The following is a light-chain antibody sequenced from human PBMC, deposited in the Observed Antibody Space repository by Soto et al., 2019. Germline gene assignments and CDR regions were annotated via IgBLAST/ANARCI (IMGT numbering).Light chain of an antibody. CDR1: SSDVGNYNY. Sequence: QSALTQPASVSGSPGQSITISCTGTSSDVGNYNYVSWYQQHPGRAPKLMIYDVSNRPSGVSNRFSGSKSGNTASLTISGLQAEDEADYYCISYTSSSTLDVFGTGTKLTVL. CDR3: ISYTSSSTLDV. J-gene: IGLJ1*01. V-gene: IGLV2-14*01. CDR2: DVS.